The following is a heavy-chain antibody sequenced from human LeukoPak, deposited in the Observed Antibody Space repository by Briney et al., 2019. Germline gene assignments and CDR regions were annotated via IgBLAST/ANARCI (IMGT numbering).Heavy chain of an antibody. Sequence: GGSLRLSCAASGFTFSSYWMSWVRQAPGKGLEWVANIKQDGSEKYYVDSVKGRFTISRDNAKNSLYLQMNSLRAEDTAVYYRAREGDGSGFSGFDPWGQGTLVTVSS. D-gene: IGHD3-10*01. CDR1: GFTFSSYW. CDR3: AREGDGSGFSGFDP. CDR2: IKQDGSEK. J-gene: IGHJ5*02. V-gene: IGHV3-7*01.